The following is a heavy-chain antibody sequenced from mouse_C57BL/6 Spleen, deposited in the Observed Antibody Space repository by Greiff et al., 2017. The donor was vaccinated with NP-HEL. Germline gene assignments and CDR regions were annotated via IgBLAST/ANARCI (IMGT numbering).Heavy chain of an antibody. Sequence: VQLQQSGAELVRPGASVKLSCTASGFNIKDYYMHWVKQRPEQGLEWIGRIDPEDGDTEYAPKFQGKATMTADTSSNTAYLQLSSLTSEDTAVYYCTGCDYYGSSPFDYWGQGTTLTVSS. J-gene: IGHJ2*01. CDR3: TGCDYYGSSPFDY. V-gene: IGHV14-1*01. D-gene: IGHD1-1*01. CDR1: GFNIKDYY. CDR2: IDPEDGDT.